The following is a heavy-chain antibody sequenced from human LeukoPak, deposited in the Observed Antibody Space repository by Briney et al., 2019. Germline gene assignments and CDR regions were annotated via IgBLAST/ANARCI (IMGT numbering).Heavy chain of an antibody. CDR3: VRDGELGYCSGGSCPHRHNWFDP. CDR2: IIPIFGTA. J-gene: IGHJ5*02. D-gene: IGHD2-15*01. V-gene: IGHV1-69*06. Sequence: GASVKVSCKASGYTFTSYGINWVRQAPGQGLEWVGGIIPIFGTANYAQKFQGRVTITADKSTSTAYMELSSLRSEDTAVYYCVRDGELGYCSGGSCPHRHNWFDPWGQGTLVTVSS. CDR1: GYTFTSYG.